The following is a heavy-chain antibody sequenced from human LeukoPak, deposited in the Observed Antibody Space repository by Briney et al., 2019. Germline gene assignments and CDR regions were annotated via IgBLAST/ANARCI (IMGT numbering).Heavy chain of an antibody. CDR3: ARGRIAKIVVVHSFHYGMDV. CDR2: INDYTGNT. Sequence: PSETLSLTCDVFGGSFTDYFWTWIRQSLGKGLEWIGEINDYTGNTNYNPSLNSRVSISLEKSKNQFSLELRSVTAADTAVYYCARGRIAKIVVVHSFHYGMDVWGQGTTVTVSS. V-gene: IGHV4-34*01. J-gene: IGHJ6*02. D-gene: IGHD3-22*01. CDR1: GGSFTDYF.